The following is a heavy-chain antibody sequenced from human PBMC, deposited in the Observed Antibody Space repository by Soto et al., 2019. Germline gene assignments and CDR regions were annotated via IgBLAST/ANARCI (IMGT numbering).Heavy chain of an antibody. D-gene: IGHD2-15*01. J-gene: IGHJ4*02. CDR1: GGTFSSYA. CDR2: IIPIFGTA. V-gene: IGHV1-69*01. CDR3: ARAQGYCSGGSCYGHFDY. Sequence: QVQLVQSGAEVKKPGSSVKVSCKASGGTFSSYAISWVRQAPGQGLEWMGGIIPIFGTANYAQKFQGRVTITADESTSRAYMELSSLRSEDTAVYYCARAQGYCSGGSCYGHFDYWGQGTLVTVSS.